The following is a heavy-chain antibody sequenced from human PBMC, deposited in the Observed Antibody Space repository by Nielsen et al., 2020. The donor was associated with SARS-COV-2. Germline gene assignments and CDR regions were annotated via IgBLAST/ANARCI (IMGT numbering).Heavy chain of an antibody. D-gene: IGHD4-17*01. J-gene: IGHJ6*02. CDR1: GYSFISYW. CDR2: IYPGDSDT. Sequence: GESLKISCKGSGYSFISYWIGWVRQMPRKGLEWMGIIYPGDSDTRYSPSFQGQVTISADKSISTAYLQWSSLKASDTAMYYCARLTVKRSDYYYYGMDVWGQGTTVTVSS. CDR3: ARLTVKRSDYYYYGMDV. V-gene: IGHV5-51*01.